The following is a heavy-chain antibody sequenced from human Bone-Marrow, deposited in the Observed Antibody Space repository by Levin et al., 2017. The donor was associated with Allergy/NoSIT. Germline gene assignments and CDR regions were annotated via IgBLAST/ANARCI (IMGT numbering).Heavy chain of an antibody. J-gene: IGHJ4*02. CDR2: VSYDGSDK. V-gene: IGHV3-30*14. CDR1: GFTFSDYA. Sequence: AGGSLRLSCVASGFTFSDYAMHWVRQAPGKGLEWLAFVSYDGSDKDYADSVKGHFTISRDNSNSMLYLQMISLRPEDTALYYCARDRVRPLGYCSSSTCLTIDYWGQGTLVTVSS. D-gene: IGHD2-15*01. CDR3: ARDRVRPLGYCSSSTCLTIDY.